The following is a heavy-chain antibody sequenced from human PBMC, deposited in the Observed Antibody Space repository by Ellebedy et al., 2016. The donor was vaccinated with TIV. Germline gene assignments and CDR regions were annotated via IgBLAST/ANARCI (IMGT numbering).Heavy chain of an antibody. CDR3: TTDNGGYRLDY. D-gene: IGHD4-23*01. V-gene: IGHV3-15*07. Sequence: GESLKISXAASGFTFSDAWMNWVRQAPGKGLEWVGRIKSKIYGGTMDYAAPVKGRFTISGDASSNTLSLQMDSLRTEDTGVYYCTTDNGGYRLDYWGQGTLVTVSS. CDR1: GFTFSDAW. J-gene: IGHJ4*02. CDR2: IKSKIYGGTM.